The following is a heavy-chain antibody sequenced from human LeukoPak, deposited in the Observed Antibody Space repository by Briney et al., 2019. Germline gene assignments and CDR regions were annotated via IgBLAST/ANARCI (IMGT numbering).Heavy chain of an antibody. CDR2: IYYSGST. Sequence: SETLSLTCTVSGDSMSRNYWSWIRQSPGKGLEWIGYIYYSGSTNYNPSLKSRVTISVDTSKNQFSLKLSSVTAADAAVYYCARGGGRKYSSSWYYFDYWGQGTLVTVSS. V-gene: IGHV4-59*01. CDR1: GDSMSRNY. D-gene: IGHD6-13*01. J-gene: IGHJ4*02. CDR3: ARGGGRKYSSSWYYFDY.